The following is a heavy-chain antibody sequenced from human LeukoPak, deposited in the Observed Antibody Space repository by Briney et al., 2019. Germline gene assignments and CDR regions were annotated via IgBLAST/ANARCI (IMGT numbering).Heavy chain of an antibody. J-gene: IGHJ4*02. CDR3: ARGDIVVVPAATDY. CDR1: GFTFGDYW. V-gene: IGHV3-7*02. Sequence: GGSLRLSCEASGFTFGDYWMTWVRQAPGKGLEGVANIKQDGSENHYVDSVKGRFTISRDNAKNSLYLQMNSLRAEDTAVYYCARGDIVVVPAATDYWGQGALVTVSS. CDR2: IKQDGSEN. D-gene: IGHD2-2*01.